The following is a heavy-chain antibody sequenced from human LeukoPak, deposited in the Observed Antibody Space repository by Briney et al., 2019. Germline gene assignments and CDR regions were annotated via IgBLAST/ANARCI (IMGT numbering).Heavy chain of an antibody. V-gene: IGHV1-24*01. D-gene: IGHD1-7*01. J-gene: IGHJ6*03. CDR3: ATGLELRTWHMDV. CDR2: FDPEDGET. Sequence: ASVKVSCKVSGYTLTELSMHWVRQAPGKGLEWMGGFDPEDGETIYAQKFRGRVTMTEDTSTDTPYMELTSLRSEDTAVYYCATGLELRTWHMDVWGKGTTVTVSS. CDR1: GYTLTELS.